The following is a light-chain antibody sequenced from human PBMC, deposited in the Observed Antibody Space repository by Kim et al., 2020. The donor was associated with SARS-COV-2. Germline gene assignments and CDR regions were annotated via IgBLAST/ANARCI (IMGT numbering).Light chain of an antibody. CDR3: QQYNNWLALT. CDR2: GAS. V-gene: IGKV3-15*01. Sequence: PGERATLSCRASHSISSNLAWYQQKPGQAPRLLIYGASTRATGIPARLSGSGSGTEFTLTISSLQSEDFAVYYCQQYNNWLALTFGGGTKVDIK. J-gene: IGKJ4*01. CDR1: HSISSN.